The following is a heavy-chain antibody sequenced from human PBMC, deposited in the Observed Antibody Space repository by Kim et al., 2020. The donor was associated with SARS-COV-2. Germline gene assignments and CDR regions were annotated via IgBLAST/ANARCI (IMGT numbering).Heavy chain of an antibody. V-gene: IGHV1-2*06. J-gene: IGHJ4*02. D-gene: IGHD3-22*01. CDR1: GYTFTGYY. CDR2: INPNSGGT. Sequence: ASVKVSCKASGYTFTGYYMHWVRQAPGQGLEWMGRINPNSGGTNYAQKFQGRVTMTRDTSISTAYMELSRLRSGDTAVYYCARDYYDSSGYSADYWGQGTLVTVSS. CDR3: ARDYYDSSGYSADY.